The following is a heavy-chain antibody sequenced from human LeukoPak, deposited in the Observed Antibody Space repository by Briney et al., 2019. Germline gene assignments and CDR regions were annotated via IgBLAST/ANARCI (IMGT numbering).Heavy chain of an antibody. CDR2: ISGSGGST. J-gene: IGHJ4*02. Sequence: GGSLRLSCAASGFISSNYWMGWVRQAPGKGLEWVSAISGSGGSTYYADSVKGRFTISRDNSKNTLYLQMNSLRAEDTAVYYCAKSRWAVAGTVFDYWGQGTLVTVSS. D-gene: IGHD6-19*01. CDR1: GFISSNYW. CDR3: AKSRWAVAGTVFDY. V-gene: IGHV3-23*01.